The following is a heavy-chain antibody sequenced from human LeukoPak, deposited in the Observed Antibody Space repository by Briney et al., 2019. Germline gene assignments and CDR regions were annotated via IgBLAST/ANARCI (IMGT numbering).Heavy chain of an antibody. Sequence: SETLSLTCTVSGGSISSYYWSWLRQPPGKGLEWIGYIYYSGSTNYNPSLKSRVTISVDTSKNQFSLKLSSVTAADTAVYYCARSLSSGGYFDLWGRGTLVTVSS. CDR1: GGSISSYY. J-gene: IGHJ2*01. CDR3: ARSLSSGGYFDL. D-gene: IGHD3-22*01. CDR2: IYYSGST. V-gene: IGHV4-59*08.